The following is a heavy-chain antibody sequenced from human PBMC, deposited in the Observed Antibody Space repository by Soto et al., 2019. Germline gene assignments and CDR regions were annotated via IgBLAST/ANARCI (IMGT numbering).Heavy chain of an antibody. CDR3: AKDISVNYDRSGVDY. V-gene: IGHV3-9*01. CDR2: ISWNSGSI. J-gene: IGHJ4*02. D-gene: IGHD3-16*01. Sequence: EVQLVESGGGLVQPGRSLRLSCAASGFTFDDYAMHWVRQAPGKGLEWVSGISWNSGSIGYADSVKGRFTISRDNAKNSLYLQMNSLRAEDTALYYCAKDISVNYDRSGVDYWGQGTLVTVSS. CDR1: GFTFDDYA.